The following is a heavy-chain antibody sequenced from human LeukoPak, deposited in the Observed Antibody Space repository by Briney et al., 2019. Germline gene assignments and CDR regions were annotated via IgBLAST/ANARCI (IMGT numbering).Heavy chain of an antibody. Sequence: PGGSLRLSCAASGFTFSSYSMNWVRQAPGRGLEWVSSISSSSSYIYYADSVKGRFTISRDNAKNSLYLQMNSLRAEDTAVYYCARLFWKQLDYNWFDPWGQGTLVTVSS. CDR1: GFTFSSYS. V-gene: IGHV3-21*04. CDR2: ISSSSSYI. D-gene: IGHD6-13*01. CDR3: ARLFWKQLDYNWFDP. J-gene: IGHJ5*02.